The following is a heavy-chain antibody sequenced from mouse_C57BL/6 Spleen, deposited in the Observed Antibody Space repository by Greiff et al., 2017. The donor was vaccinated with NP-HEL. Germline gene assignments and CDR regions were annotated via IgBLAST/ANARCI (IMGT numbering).Heavy chain of an antibody. CDR1: GYTFTGYW. D-gene: IGHD2-2*01. CDR3: ASYGYDYAMYY. J-gene: IGHJ4*01. CDR2: ILPGSGST. Sequence: QVQLQQSGAELMKPGASVKLSCKATGYTFTGYWIEWVKQRPGHGLEWIGEILPGSGSTNYNEKFKGKATFTADTSSNTAYMQLSSPTTEDSASYYWASYGYDYAMYYWGQGTAVTVSA. V-gene: IGHV1-9*01.